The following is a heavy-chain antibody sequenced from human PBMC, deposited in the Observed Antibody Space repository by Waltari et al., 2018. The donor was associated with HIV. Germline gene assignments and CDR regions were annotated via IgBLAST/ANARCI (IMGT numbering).Heavy chain of an antibody. D-gene: IGHD1-26*01. V-gene: IGHV1-18*01. J-gene: IGHJ4*02. CDR3: ARDGLRYSGTFYSDY. CDR2: ISTYNANT. CDR1: GYTFISYG. Sequence: QVHLVQSGAEMKKPGASVKVSCKASGYTFISYGISWVRQAPGHGLEWRGWISTYNANTNDARSLQGRVTMTTDTSTTTAYMELRSLTSDDTAVYYCARDGLRYSGTFYSDYWGQGTLVTVSS.